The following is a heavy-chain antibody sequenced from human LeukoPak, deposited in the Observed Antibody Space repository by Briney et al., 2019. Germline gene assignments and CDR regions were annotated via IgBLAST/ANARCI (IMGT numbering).Heavy chain of an antibody. J-gene: IGHJ6*03. CDR2: INPTSGGT. D-gene: IGHD4-17*01. CDR3: ARDGTVTTDYYYMDV. Sequence: GASVKVSCKASGYTFTGYYMHWVRQAPGQGLEWMGWINPTSGGTNYAQKFQGRVTMTRDTSISTAYMELSRLRSDDTAVYYCARDGTVTTDYYYMDVWGKGTTVTISS. V-gene: IGHV1-2*02. CDR1: GYTFTGYY.